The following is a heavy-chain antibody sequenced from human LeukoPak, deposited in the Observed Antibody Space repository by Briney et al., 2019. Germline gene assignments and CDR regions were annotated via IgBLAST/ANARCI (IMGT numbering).Heavy chain of an antibody. CDR1: GYSITSGYY. CDR3: ARSSGKVFDI. Sequence: PSETLSLTCTVSGYSITSGYYEGWIRQPPGKGLEWIGSIYHSGSTYYNPSLKSRVTISVDRSKNQFSLKLSSVTAADTAVYYCARSSGKVFDIWGQGTMVTVSS. V-gene: IGHV4-38-2*02. CDR2: IYHSGST. J-gene: IGHJ3*02. D-gene: IGHD1-26*01.